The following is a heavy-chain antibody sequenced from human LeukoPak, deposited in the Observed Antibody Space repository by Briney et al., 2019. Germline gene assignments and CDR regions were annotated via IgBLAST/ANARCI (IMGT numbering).Heavy chain of an antibody. CDR2: VYYTGNT. Sequence: SETLSLTCAVSGDSISYHNYYWVWLRQPPGKGLEWIGTVYYTGNTYYNPSLKSRVAISVDTSKNQFSLQLTSMTAADTAVYYCARLRAMAGHRGGFDFWGRGTMVTVSS. D-gene: IGHD6-19*01. J-gene: IGHJ3*01. CDR1: GDSISYHNYY. CDR3: ARLRAMAGHRGGFDF. V-gene: IGHV4-39*01.